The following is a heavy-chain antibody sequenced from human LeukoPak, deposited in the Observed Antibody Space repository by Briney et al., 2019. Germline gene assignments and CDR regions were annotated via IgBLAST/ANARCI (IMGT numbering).Heavy chain of an antibody. V-gene: IGHV4-31*03. CDR1: GGSISSGGYY. J-gene: IGHJ5*02. CDR2: IYYSGSN. Sequence: SQTLSLTCTVSGGSISSGGYYWIWIPPHPGKGLKWFGYIYYSGSNYYNPSLKSRVTISVDTYKNQFSLKLSSVTAADTAVYYCERVPGGWSGYYMLGGTATEVWFDPWGQGTLVTVSS. D-gene: IGHD3-3*01. CDR3: ERVPGGWSGYYMLGGTATEVWFDP.